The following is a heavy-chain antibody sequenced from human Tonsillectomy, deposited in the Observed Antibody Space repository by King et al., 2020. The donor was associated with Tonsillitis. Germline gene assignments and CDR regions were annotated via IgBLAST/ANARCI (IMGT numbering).Heavy chain of an antibody. Sequence: QLVQSGAEVKKPGSSVKVSCKASGGTFSSYVISWVRQAPGQGLEWVGGIIPIFGTANYAQKFQGRVTITADESTSTAYMELSSLRFEDTAVYYCARDQGASYLSWFDPWGQGTLVTVSS. D-gene: IGHD1-26*01. CDR1: GGTFSSYV. J-gene: IGHJ5*02. V-gene: IGHV1-69*01. CDR2: IIPIFGTA. CDR3: ARDQGASYLSWFDP.